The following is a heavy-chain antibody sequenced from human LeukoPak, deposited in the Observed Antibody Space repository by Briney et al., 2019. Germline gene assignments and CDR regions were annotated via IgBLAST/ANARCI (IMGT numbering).Heavy chain of an antibody. CDR1: RFTFSASG. CDR3: TKFVSSSSWLIDS. CDR2: ISYDGSNR. D-gene: IGHD6-13*01. V-gene: IGHV3-30*18. J-gene: IGHJ4*02. Sequence: GGSLRLSYAASRFTFSASGMHWVRQAPGKGLEWVALISYDGSNRKYADSVKGRFTISRDNSKNTLYLQMNSLRDEDTAVYYCTKFVSSSSWLIDSWGQGTLVTVSS.